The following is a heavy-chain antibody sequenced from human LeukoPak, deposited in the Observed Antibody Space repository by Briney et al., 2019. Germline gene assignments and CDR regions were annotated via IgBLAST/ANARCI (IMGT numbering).Heavy chain of an antibody. D-gene: IGHD1-26*01. V-gene: IGHV1-2*02. CDR1: GYTFTGYY. J-gene: IGHJ4*02. CDR3: ARPKRIVGATDQFDY. Sequence: GASMKVSCKASGYTFTGYYMHWVRQAPGQGLEWMGWINPNSGGTNYAQKFQGRVTMTRDTSISTAYMELSRLRSDDTAVYYCARPKRIVGATDQFDYWGQGTLVTVSS. CDR2: INPNSGGT.